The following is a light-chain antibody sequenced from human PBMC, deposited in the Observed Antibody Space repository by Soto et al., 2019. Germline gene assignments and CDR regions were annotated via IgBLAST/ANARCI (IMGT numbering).Light chain of an antibody. CDR3: TSYTSSDSYV. J-gene: IGLJ1*01. CDR2: DVT. Sequence: QSALTQPASVSGSPGQSITISCTGTSSDVGGYNYVSWYQQHPGKAPKLLIYDVTNRPSGVSNRFSASKSGNTASLTISGLQADDEADYYCTSYTSSDSYVFGSGTKVIVL. V-gene: IGLV2-14*01. CDR1: SSDVGGYNY.